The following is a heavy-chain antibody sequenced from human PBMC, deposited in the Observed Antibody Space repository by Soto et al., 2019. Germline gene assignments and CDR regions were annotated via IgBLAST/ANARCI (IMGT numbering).Heavy chain of an antibody. D-gene: IGHD2-15*01. J-gene: IGHJ4*02. Sequence: QVQLVESGGGLVKPGGSLRLSCAASGFRFGDYYMSWIRQAPGKGLEWVSYISSSAYTIYYAASVEGRFTISRDNAKNSLFLQMNSPRADDTAVYYCARGLVVAATRGPLDYWGPGILVTVSS. CDR2: ISSSAYTI. V-gene: IGHV3-11*01. CDR1: GFRFGDYY. CDR3: ARGLVVAATRGPLDY.